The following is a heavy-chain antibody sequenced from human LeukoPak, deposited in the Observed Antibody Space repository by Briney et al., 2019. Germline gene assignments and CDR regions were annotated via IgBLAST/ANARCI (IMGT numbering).Heavy chain of an antibody. J-gene: IGHJ4*02. CDR3: AREGPATDY. Sequence: PSETLSLTCTVSGGSISSSSYYWGWIRQPPGKGLEWIGSIYYSGSTYYNPSLKSRVTISVDTSKNQFSLKLSSVTAADTAVYYCAREGPATDYWGEGTLVTVSS. V-gene: IGHV4-39*07. CDR2: IYYSGST. CDR1: GGSISSSSYY.